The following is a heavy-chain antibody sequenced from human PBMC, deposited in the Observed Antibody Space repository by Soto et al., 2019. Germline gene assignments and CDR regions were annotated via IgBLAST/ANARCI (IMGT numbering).Heavy chain of an antibody. CDR1: GGSFSGYY. CDR3: ARERSPI. D-gene: IGHD6-13*01. J-gene: IGHJ3*02. V-gene: IGHV4-34*01. Sequence: SETLSLTCAVYGGSFSGYYWSWIRQPPGKGLEWIGEINHSGSTNYNPSLKSRVTISVDTSKNQSSLKLSSVTAAETAVYYCARERSPIWGQGTMVTVSS. CDR2: INHSGST.